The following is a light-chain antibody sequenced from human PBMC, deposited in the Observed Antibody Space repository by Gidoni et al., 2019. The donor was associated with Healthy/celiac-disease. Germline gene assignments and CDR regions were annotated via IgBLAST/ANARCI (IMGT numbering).Light chain of an antibody. CDR2: DVS. J-gene: IGLJ3*02. CDR3: CSYAGSSTLV. V-gene: IGLV2-23*02. CDR1: SSDVGSYNL. Sequence: QSALTQPASVSGSPGQSITIACTGTSSDVGSYNLVSWYQQHPGKAPNLMIYDVSKRPSGVSNRFSGSKSGNTASLTISGLQAEDEADYYCCSYAGSSTLVFGGGTKLTVL.